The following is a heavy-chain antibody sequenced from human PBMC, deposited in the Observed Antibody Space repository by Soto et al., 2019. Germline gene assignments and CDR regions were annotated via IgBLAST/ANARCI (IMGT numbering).Heavy chain of an antibody. CDR1: GYTFTGYY. D-gene: IGHD2-2*02. V-gene: IGHV1-2*02. CDR3: ARDGDSDCSSTSCYMDYYYYGMDV. J-gene: IGHJ6*02. Sequence: ASVKVSCKASGYTFTGYYVHWVREAPGQGLEWMGWINPETGGTSYAQKFQGRVTLSRDTSINTAYLELSRLRSDDTAVYYCARDGDSDCSSTSCYMDYYYYGMDVWGQGTTVTVSS. CDR2: INPETGGT.